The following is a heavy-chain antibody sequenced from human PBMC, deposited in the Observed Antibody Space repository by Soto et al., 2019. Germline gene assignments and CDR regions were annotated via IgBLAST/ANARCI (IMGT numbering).Heavy chain of an antibody. J-gene: IGHJ3*02. V-gene: IGHV4-59*08. Sequence: QVQLQESGPGLVKPSETLSLTCTVSGGSISSYYWSWIRQPPGKGLEWIGYIYNSGSTNYSPSLTSRVTISVDTSKNQFALKLSSVTAADTAVYYCARLWGLDAFDIWGQGTMVTVSS. CDR3: ARLWGLDAFDI. CDR1: GGSISSYY. D-gene: IGHD7-27*01. CDR2: IYNSGST.